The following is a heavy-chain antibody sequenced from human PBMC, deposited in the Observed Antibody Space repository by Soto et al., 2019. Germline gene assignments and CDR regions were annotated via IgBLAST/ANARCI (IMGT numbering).Heavy chain of an antibody. V-gene: IGHV1-69*13. Sequence: SVKVSCKASGGTFSSYAISWVRQAPGQGLEWMGGIIPIFGTANYAQKFQGRVTITADESTSTAYMELSSLRSEDTAVYYCARLWSRKLSGFEAAAGPDFDYWGQGTLVTVSS. CDR1: GGTFSSYA. CDR2: IIPIFGTA. J-gene: IGHJ4*02. D-gene: IGHD6-13*01. CDR3: ARLWSRKLSGFEAAAGPDFDY.